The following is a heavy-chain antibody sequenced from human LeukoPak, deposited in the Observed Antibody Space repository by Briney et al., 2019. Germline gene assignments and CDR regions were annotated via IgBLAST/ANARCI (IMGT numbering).Heavy chain of an antibody. CDR1: GLTVSSNY. J-gene: IGHJ4*02. D-gene: IGHD1-26*01. CDR2: IYSGGST. V-gene: IGHV3-66*01. Sequence: GGSLRLSCAASGLTVSSNYMSWVRQAPGKGLEWVSVIYSGGSTYYADSVKGRFTISRDNSKNTLYLQMNSLRAEDTAVYYCAREGLGSYYFDDWGQGTLVTVSS. CDR3: AREGLGSYYFDD.